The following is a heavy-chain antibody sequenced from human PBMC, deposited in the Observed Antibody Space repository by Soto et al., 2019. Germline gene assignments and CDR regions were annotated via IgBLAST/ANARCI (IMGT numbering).Heavy chain of an antibody. D-gene: IGHD3-16*01. CDR2: ISGDSGRT. V-gene: IGHV3-23*01. CDR3: AVTPNWGRDSSAASYWYFDI. CDR1: GLTFGNYA. J-gene: IGHJ2*01. Sequence: EVQLLESGGGLVHPGGSVRLSCAASGLTFGNYAMSWVRQAPGKGLVWVSAISGDSGRTYYADSVKGRFTISRDNSKNTLYLQMNTLRAEDPAVYYCAVTPNWGRDSSAASYWYFDIWGRGTLVTISS.